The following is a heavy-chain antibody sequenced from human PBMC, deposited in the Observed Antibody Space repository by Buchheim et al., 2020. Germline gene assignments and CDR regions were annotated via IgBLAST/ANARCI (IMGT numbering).Heavy chain of an antibody. Sequence: EVQLVQSGTEVKKPGESLRISCKGSGYGFPSYWIGWVRQMPGKGLEWIGVIYPGDSRTKYSPSFQGQVTMSADQSTSTASIQWSSLKVSDGAIYYCARFGGTALSKNWFDFWGQGTL. J-gene: IGHJ5*01. V-gene: IGHV5-51*01. CDR2: IYPGDSRT. D-gene: IGHD1-1*01. CDR3: ARFGGTALSKNWFDF. CDR1: GYGFPSYW.